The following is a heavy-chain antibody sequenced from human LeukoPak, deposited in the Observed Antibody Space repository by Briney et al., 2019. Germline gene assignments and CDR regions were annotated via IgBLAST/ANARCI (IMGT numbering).Heavy chain of an antibody. Sequence: PSETLSLTCAVYGGSFSGYYWSWIRQPPGKGLEWIGEINHSGSTNYNPSLKSRVTISVDTSKNQFSLKLSSVTAADTAVYYCAGGYDSSGYLGYWGQGTLVTVSS. V-gene: IGHV4-34*01. CDR2: INHSGST. J-gene: IGHJ4*02. D-gene: IGHD3-22*01. CDR1: GGSFSGYY. CDR3: AGGYDSSGYLGY.